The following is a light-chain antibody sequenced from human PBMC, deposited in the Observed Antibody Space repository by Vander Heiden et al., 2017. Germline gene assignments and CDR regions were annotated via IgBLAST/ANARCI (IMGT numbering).Light chain of an antibody. CDR2: GAS. CDR3: QQFGSSPLYT. CDR1: QSVSSNY. J-gene: IGKJ2*01. V-gene: IGKV3-20*01. Sequence: ETVLTHSPGTLSLSPGERATLSCRASQSVSSNYLAWYQQKPGQAPRLLIYGASSRATAIPDRFSGSGSGTDFTLTISRLEPEDFAVYFCQQFGSSPLYTFGQGTKLEIK.